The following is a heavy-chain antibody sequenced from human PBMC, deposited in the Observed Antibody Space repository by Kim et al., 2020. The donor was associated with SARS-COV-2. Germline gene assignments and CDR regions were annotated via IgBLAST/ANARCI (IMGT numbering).Heavy chain of an antibody. CDR3: AITVEFTYYDILTGYSAEYFQL. Sequence: ASVKVSCKASGYTFTSYGISWVRQAPGQGLEWMGWISAYNGNTNYAQKLQGRVTMTTDTSTSTAYMELRSLRSDDTAVYYCAITVEFTYYDILTGYSAEYFQLWGQGTLVTVSS. D-gene: IGHD3-9*01. J-gene: IGHJ1*01. CDR1: GYTFTSYG. V-gene: IGHV1-18*01. CDR2: ISAYNGNT.